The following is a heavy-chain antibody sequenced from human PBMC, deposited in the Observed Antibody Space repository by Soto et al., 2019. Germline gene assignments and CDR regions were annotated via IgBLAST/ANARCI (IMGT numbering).Heavy chain of an antibody. D-gene: IGHD3-16*01. J-gene: IGHJ4*02. V-gene: IGHV3-21*01. Sequence: EVQLVESGGGLVKPGGSLRLSCAGSGFTFSAYNINWVRQAPGKGLEWVSSISTGSWHIYQPDSMKGRFTISRDDAKHSVYLQMNSLRPEDTAVYYCARSPGVGVRGAYWGQGTLVTVSS. CDR3: ARSPGVGVRGAY. CDR1: GFTFSAYN. CDR2: ISTGSWHI.